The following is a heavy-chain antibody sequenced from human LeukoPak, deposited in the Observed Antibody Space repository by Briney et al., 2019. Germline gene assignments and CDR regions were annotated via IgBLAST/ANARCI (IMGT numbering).Heavy chain of an antibody. D-gene: IGHD3-10*01. CDR1: GFTVSSSH. CDR2: IYSGGNT. J-gene: IGHJ3*02. V-gene: IGHV3-53*01. Sequence: GGSLRLSCAASGFTVSSSHMSWVRQAPGKGPEWVSLIYSGGNTYYADSVRGRFTISRDSSKNTLYAQVNTLRAEDTAMYYCARTISGVEGFDAFDIWGQGTMVTVSS. CDR3: ARTISGVEGFDAFDI.